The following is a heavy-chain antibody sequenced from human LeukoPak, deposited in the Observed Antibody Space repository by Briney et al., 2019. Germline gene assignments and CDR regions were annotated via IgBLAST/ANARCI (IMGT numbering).Heavy chain of an antibody. Sequence: PGGSLRLSCAASGFTFSSYGMHWVRQAPGKGLEWVAVISYDGSNKYYADSVKGRFTISRDNSKNTLYLQMNSLRAEDTAVYYCARELYGSGSYSLDYWGQGTLVTVSS. CDR1: GFTFSSYG. D-gene: IGHD3-10*01. J-gene: IGHJ4*02. CDR2: ISYDGSNK. V-gene: IGHV3-30*03. CDR3: ARELYGSGSYSLDY.